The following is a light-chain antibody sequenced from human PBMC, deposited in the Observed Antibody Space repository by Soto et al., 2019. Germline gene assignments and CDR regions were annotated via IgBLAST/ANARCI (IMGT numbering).Light chain of an antibody. CDR1: QTISSW. CDR2: KAS. V-gene: IGKV1-5*03. Sequence: DIQMTQSPSTLSGSVGDRVTITCRASQTISSWLAWYQQKPGKAPKLLIYKASTLKSGVPSRFSGSGSGTEFTLTISSLQPDDFATYYCHQYNSYWTFGQGTKWIS. CDR3: HQYNSYWT. J-gene: IGKJ1*01.